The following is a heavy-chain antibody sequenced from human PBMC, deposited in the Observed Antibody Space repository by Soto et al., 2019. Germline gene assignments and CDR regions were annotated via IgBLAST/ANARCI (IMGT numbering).Heavy chain of an antibody. Sequence: EVHLLESGGDLVQPGGSLRLSCAASGFTFSTYALNWVRQSPGKGLEWVSTISSDGDSTYYVDSVKDRFTVSRDNSKNTMYLQMNSLRAEDTALYFCARDPSTGNADYWGQGTLVTVSS. V-gene: IGHV3-23*01. CDR2: ISSDGDST. J-gene: IGHJ4*02. CDR1: GFTFSTYA. CDR3: ARDPSTGNADY. D-gene: IGHD3-9*01.